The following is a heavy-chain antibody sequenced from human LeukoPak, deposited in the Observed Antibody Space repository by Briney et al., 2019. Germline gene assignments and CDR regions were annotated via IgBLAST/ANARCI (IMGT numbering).Heavy chain of an antibody. D-gene: IGHD6-13*01. CDR2: LSGSGTDT. V-gene: IGHV3-23*01. CDR3: ARHSSNWYEDY. Sequence: GGSLRLCCAASGFTFGTYAMSWVRQAPGKGLAYVSTLSGSGTDTFYGDSVRGRFTIPRDNSKNTLYLQMSSLRAEDTAVYYCARHSSNWYEDYWGQGTLVTVSS. CDR1: GFTFGTYA. J-gene: IGHJ4*02.